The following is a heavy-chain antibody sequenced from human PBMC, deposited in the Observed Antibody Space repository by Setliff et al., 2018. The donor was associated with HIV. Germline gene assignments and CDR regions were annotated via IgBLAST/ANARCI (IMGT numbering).Heavy chain of an antibody. Sequence: GSLRLSCAASGFTFTDYTMNWVRQAPGKGLEWVSSITSGSTYVNYADSVKGRFSISRDNSKDSLYLQMISLRAEDTAVYYCAAGNYYLLDYWGQGTLVTVSS. CDR3: AAGNYYLLDY. V-gene: IGHV3-21*01. CDR1: GFTFTDYT. J-gene: IGHJ4*02. D-gene: IGHD1-26*01. CDR2: ITSGSTYV.